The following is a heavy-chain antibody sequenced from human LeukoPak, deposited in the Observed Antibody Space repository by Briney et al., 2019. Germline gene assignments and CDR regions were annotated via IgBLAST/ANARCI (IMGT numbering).Heavy chain of an antibody. CDR3: ARVQFYYGSGAFDY. CDR2: IYSGGST. Sequence: GGSLRLSCAASGFTVSSNYMSWVRQAPGKGLEWVSVIYSGGSTYYADSVKGRFTISRDNSKNTLYLQVNSLRAEDTAVYYCARVQFYYGSGAFDYWGQGTLVTVSS. V-gene: IGHV3-66*02. D-gene: IGHD3-10*01. J-gene: IGHJ4*02. CDR1: GFTVSSNY.